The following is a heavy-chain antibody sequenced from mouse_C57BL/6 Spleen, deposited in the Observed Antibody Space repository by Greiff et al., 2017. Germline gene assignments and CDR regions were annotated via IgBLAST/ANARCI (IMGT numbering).Heavy chain of an antibody. V-gene: IGHV5-9-1*02. CDR1: GYTFSSYA. J-gene: IGHJ3*01. Sequence: DVKLVESGEGLVKPGGSLKLSCAASGYTFSSYAMSWVRQTPEKRLEWVAYISSGGDYTYYADTVKGRFTISRDNARNTLYLQMSSLKSEVTAMYDCTRECYDYSVGAYWGQGTLVTVSA. CDR2: ISSGGDYT. CDR3: TRECYDYSVGAY. D-gene: IGHD2-4*01.